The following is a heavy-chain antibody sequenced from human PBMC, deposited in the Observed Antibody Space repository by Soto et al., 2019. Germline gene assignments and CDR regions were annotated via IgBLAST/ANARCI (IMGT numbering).Heavy chain of an antibody. CDR2: IYHSGST. V-gene: IGHV4-31*03. CDR3: ARDGGTGMVLDP. D-gene: IGHD5-18*01. Sequence: QVQLQESGPGLVKPSQTLSLTCTVSGGSISSNGYYWNWIRQYPGKGLEWIGYIYHSGSTYCNPSLKSRVTISLDTSKNRFSLNLSSVTAADTAMYYCARDGGTGMVLDPWGKGTLVTVSS. CDR1: GGSISSNGYY. J-gene: IGHJ5*02.